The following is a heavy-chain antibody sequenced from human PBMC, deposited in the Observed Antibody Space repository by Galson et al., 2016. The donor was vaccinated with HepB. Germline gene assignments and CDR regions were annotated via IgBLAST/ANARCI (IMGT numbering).Heavy chain of an antibody. CDR3: VREEEMDY. Sequence: SLRLSCAASGFSFSDSYMSWVRQASGKGLEWLSYISRGGGTIYYADAVRGRFIVSRDNAKGSLFLQLNSLRAEDTAVYYCVREEEMDYWGQGTLVIVSA. CDR1: GFSFSDSY. CDR2: ISRGGGTI. V-gene: IGHV3-11*01. J-gene: IGHJ4*02.